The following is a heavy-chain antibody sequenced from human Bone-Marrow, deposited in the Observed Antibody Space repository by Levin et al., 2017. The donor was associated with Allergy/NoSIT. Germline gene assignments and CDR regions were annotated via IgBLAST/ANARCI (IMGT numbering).Heavy chain of an antibody. CDR1: GFTFSSYA. D-gene: IGHD3-3*01. J-gene: IGHJ3*02. CDR3: AKDRGGDIRFLEWFKKVGKHAFDI. CDR2: ISGSGGST. V-gene: IGHV3-23*01. Sequence: GGSLRLSCAASGFTFSSYAMSWVRQAPGKGLEWVSAISGSGGSTYYADSVKGRFTISRDNSKNTLYLQMNSLRAEDTAVYYCAKDRGGDIRFLEWFKKVGKHAFDIWGQGTMVTVSS.